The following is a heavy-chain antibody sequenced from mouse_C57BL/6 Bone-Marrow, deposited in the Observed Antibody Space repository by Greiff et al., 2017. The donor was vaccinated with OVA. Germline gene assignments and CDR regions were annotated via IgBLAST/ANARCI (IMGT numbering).Heavy chain of an antibody. CDR1: GYTLTSYW. Sequence: QVQLQQPGAVLVKTGASVKVSCKASGYTLTSYWMHWVKQRPGQGLEWIGRIHPSDSDTNYNQKFKGKATLTVDKTSSTAYMQLSSLTSEDAAVYYCAIHYGNYAGFAYWGQGTLVTVSA. J-gene: IGHJ3*01. CDR3: AIHYGNYAGFAY. CDR2: IHPSDSDT. D-gene: IGHD2-1*01. V-gene: IGHV1-74*01.